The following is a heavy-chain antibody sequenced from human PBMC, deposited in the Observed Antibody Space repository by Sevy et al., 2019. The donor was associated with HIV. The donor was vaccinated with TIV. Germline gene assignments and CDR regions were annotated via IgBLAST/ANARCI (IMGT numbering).Heavy chain of an antibody. CDR1: GGSISSGDYY. J-gene: IGHJ3*02. Sequence: SETLSLTCTVSGGSISSGDYYWSWIRQPPGKGLEWIGYIYYSGSSYYNPSLKSRVTISVDTSKNQFSLKLSSVTAADTAVYYCARDSAALKDAFDIWGQGTMVTVSS. CDR2: IYYSGSS. D-gene: IGHD6-25*01. CDR3: ARDSAALKDAFDI. V-gene: IGHV4-30-4*01.